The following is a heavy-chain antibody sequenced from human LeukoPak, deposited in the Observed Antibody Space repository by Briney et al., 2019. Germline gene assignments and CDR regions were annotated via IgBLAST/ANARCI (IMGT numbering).Heavy chain of an antibody. CDR2: ISYDGSNK. CDR3: ARDLSAAGSPDY. V-gene: IGHV3-30-3*01. J-gene: IGHJ4*02. CDR1: GFTFSSHA. Sequence: GRSLRLSCAASGFTFSSHAMHWVRQAPGKGLEWVAVISYDGSNKYYADSVKGRFTISRDNSKNTLYLQMNSLRAEDTAVYYCARDLSAAGSPDYWGQGTLVTVSS. D-gene: IGHD6-13*01.